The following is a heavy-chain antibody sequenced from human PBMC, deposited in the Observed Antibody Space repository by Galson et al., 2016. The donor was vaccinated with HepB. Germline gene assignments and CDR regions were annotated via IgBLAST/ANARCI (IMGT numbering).Heavy chain of an antibody. Sequence: SLRLSCAASGFTFITSVMSWVRQTPGKGLEWVSSFRGRANTQYADSVRGRFTAPRDDSKGTLFLQMNSLTADDTAVYYCVKDRPYGTGWYGCFESWGQGTLVIVSS. CDR2: FRGRANT. V-gene: IGHV3-23*01. CDR1: GFTFITSV. D-gene: IGHD6-13*01. J-gene: IGHJ4*02. CDR3: VKDRPYGTGWYGCFES.